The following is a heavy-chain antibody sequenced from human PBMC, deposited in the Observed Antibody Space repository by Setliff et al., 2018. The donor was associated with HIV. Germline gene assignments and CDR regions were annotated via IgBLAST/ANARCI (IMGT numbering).Heavy chain of an antibody. D-gene: IGHD6-13*01. CDR3: TKNLYSSRWSPLDY. Sequence: PGGSLRLSCTASGFTFTTYAMAWVRQAPGKGLEWVSAITGSGGSTYYADSVKGRFTISRDNSKNMVYLQMNSLRAEDTAVYYCTKNLYSSRWSPLDYWGQGTLVTVSS. CDR2: ITGSGGST. CDR1: GFTFTTYA. J-gene: IGHJ4*02. V-gene: IGHV3-23*01.